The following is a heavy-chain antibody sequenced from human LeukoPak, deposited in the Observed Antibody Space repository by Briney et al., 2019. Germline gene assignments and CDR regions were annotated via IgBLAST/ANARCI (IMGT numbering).Heavy chain of an antibody. J-gene: IGHJ4*02. CDR2: IYSGGTT. V-gene: IGHV3-53*01. CDR1: GLTVSGNY. D-gene: IGHD3-10*01. Sequence: GGSLRLSCAASGLTVSGNYMSWVRQPPGKGLEWVSVIYSGGTTYYADSVKGRFTISRDTSKNTLYLQMNSLRAEDTAVYYCARGGVKATDHWGQGTLVTVSS. CDR3: ARGGVKATDH.